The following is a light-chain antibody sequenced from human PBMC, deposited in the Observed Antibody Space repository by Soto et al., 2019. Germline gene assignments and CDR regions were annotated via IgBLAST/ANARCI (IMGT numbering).Light chain of an antibody. CDR1: QSISNF. V-gene: IGKV1-39*01. CDR3: QQSYSIPYT. CDR2: AAS. J-gene: IGKJ2*01. Sequence: DIQMTQSPSSLSASVGDRVTITCRSSQSISNFLNWFQLKPGKAPKLLIYAASSLQSGVPSRFSGSGSGTDFTLTISSLQPEDFATYYCQQSYSIPYTFGQGTKLEIK.